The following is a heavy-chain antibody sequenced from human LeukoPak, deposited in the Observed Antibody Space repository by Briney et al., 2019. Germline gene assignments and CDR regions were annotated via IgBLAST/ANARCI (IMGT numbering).Heavy chain of an antibody. CDR3: ARVNVDTAMVN. J-gene: IGHJ4*02. Sequence: SETLSLTCTVSGGSSSSSTFYWGWIRQPPGKGLEWIGYIYYSGSTNYNPSLKSRVTISVDTSKNQFSLKLSSVTAADTAVYYCARVNVDTAMVNWGQGTLVTVSS. D-gene: IGHD5-18*01. CDR2: IYYSGST. V-gene: IGHV4-61*05. CDR1: GGSSSSSTFY.